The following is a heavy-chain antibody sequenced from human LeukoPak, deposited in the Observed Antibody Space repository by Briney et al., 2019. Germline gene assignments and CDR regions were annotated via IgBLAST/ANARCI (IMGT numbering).Heavy chain of an antibody. V-gene: IGHV1-69*01. D-gene: IGHD6-13*01. J-gene: IGHJ6*04. CDR3: ARDTSLIAAAGPDYYYYGMDV. CDR1: GGTFNSYA. Sequence: WASVRVSYKASGGTFNSYAISWVRQAPGQGREGMGGIIPIFGKATYAQKFQGSVTITADESTSTAYMELSSLRSEHTAVYYCARDTSLIAAAGPDYYYYGMDVWGKGTTVTVSS. CDR2: IIPIFGKA.